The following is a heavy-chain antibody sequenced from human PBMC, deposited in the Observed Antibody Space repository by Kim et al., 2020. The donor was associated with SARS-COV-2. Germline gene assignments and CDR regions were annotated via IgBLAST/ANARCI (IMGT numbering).Heavy chain of an antibody. Sequence: SETLSLTCTVSGGSISSYYWSWIRQPPGKGLEWIGYIYYSGSTNYNPSLKSRVTISVDTSKNQFSLKLSSVTAADTAVYYCARLPRLATITDDYWGQGTLVTVSS. J-gene: IGHJ4*02. CDR3: ARLPRLATITDDY. V-gene: IGHV4-59*01. CDR2: IYYSGST. CDR1: GGSISSYY. D-gene: IGHD5-12*01.